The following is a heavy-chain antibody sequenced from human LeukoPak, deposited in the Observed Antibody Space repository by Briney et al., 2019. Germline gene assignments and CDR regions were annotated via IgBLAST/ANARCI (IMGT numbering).Heavy chain of an antibody. CDR1: GFTLSSYA. D-gene: IGHD3-22*01. Sequence: PGGSLRLSCAASGFTLSSYAMSWVRQAPGKGLEWVSAISGSGGSTYYADSVKGRFTISRDNSKNTLYLQMNSLRAEDTAVYYCAKYDSSGDWFDPWGQGALVTVSS. V-gene: IGHV3-23*01. CDR3: AKYDSSGDWFDP. CDR2: ISGSGGST. J-gene: IGHJ5*02.